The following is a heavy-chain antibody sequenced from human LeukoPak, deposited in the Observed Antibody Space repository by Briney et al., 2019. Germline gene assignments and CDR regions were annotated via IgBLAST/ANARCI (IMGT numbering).Heavy chain of an antibody. CDR1: GGSISSGGYY. J-gene: IGHJ6*02. CDR3: ARGADILTAYYYYGMDV. CDR2: INHSGST. Sequence: SETLSLTCAVSGGSISSGGYYWSWIRQPPGKGLEWIGEINHSGSTNYNPSLKSRVTISVDTSKNQFSLKLSSVTAADTAVYYCARGADILTAYYYYGMDVWGQGTTVTVSS. V-gene: IGHV4-34*01. D-gene: IGHD3-9*01.